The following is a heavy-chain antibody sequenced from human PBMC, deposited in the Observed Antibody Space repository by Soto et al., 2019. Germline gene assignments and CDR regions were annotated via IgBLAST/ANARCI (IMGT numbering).Heavy chain of an antibody. J-gene: IGHJ6*02. CDR2: ISSRSDI. CDR1: GFTFSTYS. D-gene: IGHD2-2*02. CDR3: AREYTAWPLAYGLDV. V-gene: IGHV3-21*01. Sequence: EESLRLSCVVSGFTFSTYSINWVRQAPGKGLEWVSSISSRSDIYYADSVKGRFTISRDNAKNSVSLQMNSLRAEDTAVYYCAREYTAWPLAYGLDVWGQGTTVTVSS.